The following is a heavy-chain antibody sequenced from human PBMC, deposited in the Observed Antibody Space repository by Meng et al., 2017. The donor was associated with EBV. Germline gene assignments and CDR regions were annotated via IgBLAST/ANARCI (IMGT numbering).Heavy chain of an antibody. CDR3: VRELVGGTFDY. J-gene: IGHJ4*02. V-gene: IGHV1-46*01. D-gene: IGHD1/OR15-1a*01. CDR2: IIPAGGNT. Sequence: ARLMQSGAEVKKPGASVYVSCKASGYTLTSYYLHWVRQAPGQGLEWMGIIIPAGGNTNYAQKFRGRFTMTRDTSTSTVYMDLSILTSEDTAVYYCVRELVGGTFDYWGQGTLVTVSS. CDR1: GYTLTSYY.